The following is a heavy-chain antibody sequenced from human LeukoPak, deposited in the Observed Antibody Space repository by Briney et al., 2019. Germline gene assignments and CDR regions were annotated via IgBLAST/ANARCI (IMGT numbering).Heavy chain of an antibody. J-gene: IGHJ4*02. D-gene: IGHD1-14*01. CDR2: ISSSSSYI. CDR3: ARDFSGDY. CDR1: GFTFSSYG. V-gene: IGHV3-21*01. Sequence: GRSLRLSCTASGFTFSSYGMHWVRQAPGKGLEWVSSISSSSSYIYYADSMKGRFTISRDNAKNSLYLQMNSLRAEDTAVYYCARDFSGDYWGQGTLVTVSS.